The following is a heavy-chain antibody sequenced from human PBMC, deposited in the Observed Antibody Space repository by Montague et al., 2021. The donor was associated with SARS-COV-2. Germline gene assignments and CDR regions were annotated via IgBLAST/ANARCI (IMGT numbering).Heavy chain of an antibody. J-gene: IGHJ4*02. CDR1: GGSISDSSLY. D-gene: IGHD2-8*01. CDR3: ARQLPSYCATNKCYPYSFDG. Sequence: SETLSLTCTASGGSISDSSLYWGWIRQPPGRGLEWVGGIFYNGRTYYNPSLRSRVSFSLDTSKNHFSLSLSSVTVADTAVYFCARQLPSYCATNKCYPYSFDGWGQGALVTVSS. CDR2: IFYNGRT. V-gene: IGHV4-39*01.